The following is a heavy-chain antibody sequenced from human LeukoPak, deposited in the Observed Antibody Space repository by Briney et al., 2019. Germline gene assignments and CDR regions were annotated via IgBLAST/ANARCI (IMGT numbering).Heavy chain of an antibody. Sequence: GGSLRLSCAASGFTFSSYAMHWVRQAPGKGLEYVSAISSNGGSTYYANSVKGRFTISRDNSKNTLYLQMGSLRAEDMAVYYCARVALVVPAAIVFDYWGQGTLVTVSS. CDR3: ARVALVVPAAIVFDY. J-gene: IGHJ4*02. V-gene: IGHV3-64*01. D-gene: IGHD2-2*01. CDR2: ISSNGGST. CDR1: GFTFSSYA.